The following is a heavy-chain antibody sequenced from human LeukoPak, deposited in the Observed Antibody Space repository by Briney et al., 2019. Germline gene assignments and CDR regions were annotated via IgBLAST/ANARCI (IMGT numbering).Heavy chain of an antibody. CDR1: GGSISSYY. CDR3: ARGPATWGRYFDY. Sequence: TSETLSLTCTVSGGSISSYYWSWIRQPPGKGLEWIGYIYYSGSTYYNPSLKSRVTISVDTSKNQFSLKLSSVTAADTAVYYCARGPATWGRYFDYWGQGTLVTVSS. J-gene: IGHJ4*02. V-gene: IGHV4-59*06. CDR2: IYYSGST. D-gene: IGHD5-12*01.